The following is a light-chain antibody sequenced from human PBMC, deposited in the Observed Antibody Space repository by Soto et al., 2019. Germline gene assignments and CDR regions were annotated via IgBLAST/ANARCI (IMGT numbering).Light chain of an antibody. CDR2: AAS. CDR1: QTVNSDY. V-gene: IGKV3-20*01. J-gene: IGKJ5*01. CDR3: QYYGNSRLP. Sequence: EIVLPQSPGTLSLSPGERATLSCRARQTVNSDYLTWYQQKPGQAPRLLIYAASSGATGLPDRFSGSGSETDFNLTINRLEPEDFALYYCQYYGNSRLPFGQRTRLEI.